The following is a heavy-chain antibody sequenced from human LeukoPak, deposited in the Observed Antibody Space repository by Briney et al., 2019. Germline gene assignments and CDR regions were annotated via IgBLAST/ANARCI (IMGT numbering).Heavy chain of an antibody. Sequence: ASVKVSCKASGYTFTSYGISWVRQAPGQGLEWMGWISAYNGNTNYAQKLQGRVTMTTDTSTSTAYMELRSLRSDDTAVYYCARDGRGVWGSYRRALFDYWGQGTLVTVPS. CDR2: ISAYNGNT. D-gene: IGHD3-16*02. CDR3: ARDGRGVWGSYRRALFDY. CDR1: GYTFTSYG. J-gene: IGHJ4*02. V-gene: IGHV1-18*01.